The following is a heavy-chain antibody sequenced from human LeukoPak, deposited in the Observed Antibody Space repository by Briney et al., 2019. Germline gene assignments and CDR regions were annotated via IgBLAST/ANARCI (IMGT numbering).Heavy chain of an antibody. CDR3: ARDRDSSGLRDFDL. CDR1: GGSISSYY. CDR2: IYYSGNT. V-gene: IGHV4-59*01. Sequence: QSSETLSLTYTVSGGSISSYYWSWIRQPPGKGLEWIGYIYYSGNTNYNPSLKSRVSISIDTSKNQFSLQLSSVTAADTAVYYCARDRDSSGLRDFDLWGRGTLVTVSA. D-gene: IGHD3-22*01. J-gene: IGHJ2*01.